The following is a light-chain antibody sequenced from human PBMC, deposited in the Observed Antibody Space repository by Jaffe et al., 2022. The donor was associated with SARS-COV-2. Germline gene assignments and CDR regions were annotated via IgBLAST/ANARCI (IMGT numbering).Light chain of an antibody. V-gene: IGKV3-20*01. Sequence: EIVLTQSPGTLSLSPGERATLSCRTSQTINSVFLAWYQQKSGQAPRLLIYGASSRATGIPDRFSGSTSGTDFTLTISRLEPEDFAVYYCQQYSSSPWTFGQGTKVEIK. CDR1: QTINSVF. CDR2: GAS. CDR3: QQYSSSPWT. J-gene: IGKJ1*01.